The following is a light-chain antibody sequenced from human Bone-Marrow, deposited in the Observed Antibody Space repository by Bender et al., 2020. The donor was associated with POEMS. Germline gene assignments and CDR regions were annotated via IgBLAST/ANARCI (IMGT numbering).Light chain of an antibody. CDR1: SGHNSYT. CDR3: SSYAGSNNWI. Sequence: QPVLTQSSSASASLGSSVKLTCTLSSGHNSYTIAWHQQQPGKAPRYLMKVEGSGSYNKGSGIPDRFSGSSSGADRYLTISNLQSEDEADYYCSSYAGSNNWIFGGGTKLTV. V-gene: IGLV4-60*03. J-gene: IGLJ3*02. CDR2: VEGSGSY.